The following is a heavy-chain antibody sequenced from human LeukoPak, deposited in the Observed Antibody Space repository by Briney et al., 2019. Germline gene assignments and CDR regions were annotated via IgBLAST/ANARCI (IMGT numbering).Heavy chain of an antibody. J-gene: IGHJ4*02. V-gene: IGHV3-74*01. CDR2: INERGSST. CDR3: AGGRLVATSKAVAIDY. CDR1: GFTFSNSW. D-gene: IGHD5-12*01. Sequence: GGSLRLSCAASGFTFSNSWLHWVRQAPGKGLVWVSRINERGSSTSYADSVKGRFTISRDNAKNTLYLQMNNLRADDTAVYYCAGGRLVATSKAVAIDYWGQRTLVTVSS.